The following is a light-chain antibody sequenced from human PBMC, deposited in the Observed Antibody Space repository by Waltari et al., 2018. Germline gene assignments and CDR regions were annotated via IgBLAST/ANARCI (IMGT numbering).Light chain of an antibody. CDR3: CSYTGTYTHWV. CDR2: DVS. V-gene: IGLV2-11*01. Sequence: SVSGSPGQSVTISCTGTSNDVGAYNYVSWHQQHPGKAPKLMIYDVSKRPSGVPDRFSASKSGNTASLTISGLQAEDEAEYYCCSYTGTYTHWVFGGGTKLTVL. CDR1: SNDVGAYNY. J-gene: IGLJ3*02.